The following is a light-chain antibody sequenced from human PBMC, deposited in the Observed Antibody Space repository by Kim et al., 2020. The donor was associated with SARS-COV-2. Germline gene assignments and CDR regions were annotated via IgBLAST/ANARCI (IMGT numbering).Light chain of an antibody. Sequence: LCTGCVASLSSRASQSVRGKYFAWHQQHSGRETRLLMYGPSHRATGIPDRFSGSGSGTDFILTISRLEPEDFAVYYCQQYGSSAYSFGQGTELDI. V-gene: IGKV3-20*01. CDR1: QSVRGKY. CDR2: GPS. J-gene: IGKJ2*03. CDR3: QQYGSSAYS.